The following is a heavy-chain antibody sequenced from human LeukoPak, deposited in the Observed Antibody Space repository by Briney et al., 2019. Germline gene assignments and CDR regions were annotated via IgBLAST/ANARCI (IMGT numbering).Heavy chain of an antibody. V-gene: IGHV3-74*01. CDR1: GFTFNRYW. J-gene: IGHJ4*02. Sequence: GGSLRLSCAASGFTFNRYWMHWVRQVPGKEVVWVSHSHNDGNSVSYADSVKGRFTISRDNSKNTLYLQMNSLRAEDTAVYYCAKDRVRGRYDTGIDYWGQGTLVAVSS. CDR2: SHNDGNSV. CDR3: AKDRVRGRYDTGIDY. D-gene: IGHD3-10*01.